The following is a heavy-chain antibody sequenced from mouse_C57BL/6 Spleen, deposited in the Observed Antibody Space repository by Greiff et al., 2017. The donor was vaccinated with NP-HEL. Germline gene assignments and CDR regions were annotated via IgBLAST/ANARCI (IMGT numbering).Heavy chain of an antibody. CDR2: IYPGDGDT. Sequence: QVQLKQSGPELVKPGASVKISCKASGYAFSSSWMNWVKQRPGKGLEWIGRIYPGDGDTNYNGKFKGKATLTADKSSSTAYMQRSSLTSEDSAVYVCARGTTVVATEDYFDYWGQGTTRTVSS. J-gene: IGHJ2*01. D-gene: IGHD1-1*01. CDR1: GYAFSSSW. V-gene: IGHV1-82*01. CDR3: ARGTTVVATEDYFDY.